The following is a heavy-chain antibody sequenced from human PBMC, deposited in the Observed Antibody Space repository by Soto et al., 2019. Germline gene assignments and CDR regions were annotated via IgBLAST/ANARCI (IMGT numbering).Heavy chain of an antibody. Sequence: GGSLRLSCAASGFTFSSYSKNWVRQVPGKGLEWVSYISSSSSTIYYADSGKGRFTSSRYNAKNSLYLQMNSLRAEDTAVYYFARPKWELHWYYDLWGRGTLVT. CDR1: GFTFSSYS. V-gene: IGHV3-48*01. CDR2: ISSSSSTI. CDR3: ARPKWELHWYYDL. D-gene: IGHD1-26*01. J-gene: IGHJ2*01.